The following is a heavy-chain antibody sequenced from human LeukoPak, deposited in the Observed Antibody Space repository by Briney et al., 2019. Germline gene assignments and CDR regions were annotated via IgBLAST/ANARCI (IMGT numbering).Heavy chain of an antibody. CDR3: ARGQDGSYYGYFDY. J-gene: IGHJ4*02. V-gene: IGHV3-72*01. CDR1: GFTFSGHY. D-gene: IGHD1-26*01. Sequence: GGSLRLSCAASGFTFSGHYMDWVRQAPGKGLEWVARVRDRTNTYTTEYAASVRGRFTVSRDDSKNSLYLQLDSLKTEDTAVYYCARGQDGSYYGYFDYWGQGTLVTVSS. CDR2: VRDRTNTYTT.